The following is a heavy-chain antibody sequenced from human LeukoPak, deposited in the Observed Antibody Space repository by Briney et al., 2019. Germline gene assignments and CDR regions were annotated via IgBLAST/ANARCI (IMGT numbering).Heavy chain of an antibody. V-gene: IGHV1-46*01. CDR3: ARVGVAAAGYFDY. CDR2: INPSGGST. J-gene: IGHJ4*02. Sequence: ASVKVSCKASGYTFTGYYMHWVRQAPGQGLEWMGIINPSGGSTSYAQKFQGRVTMTRDTSTSTVYMELSSLRSKDTAVYYCARVGVAAAGYFDYWGQGTLVTVSS. D-gene: IGHD6-13*01. CDR1: GYTFTGYY.